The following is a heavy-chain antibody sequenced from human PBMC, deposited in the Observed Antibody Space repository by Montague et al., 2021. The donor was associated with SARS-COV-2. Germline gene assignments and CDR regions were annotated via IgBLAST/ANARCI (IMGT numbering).Heavy chain of an antibody. D-gene: IGHD3-22*01. V-gene: IGHV4-61*01. CDR2: IYDSGNT. CDR3: VKGSGYP. J-gene: IGHJ5*02. CDR1: GDSVISDKYY. Sequence: SETLSLTCTVTGDSVISDKYYWSWIRQPPGKGLEWIGFIYDSGNTSYNPSPHSRVTITIDTSKNQFSLNLMSVTPADTAVYYCVKGSGYPWGQGTLVTVSS.